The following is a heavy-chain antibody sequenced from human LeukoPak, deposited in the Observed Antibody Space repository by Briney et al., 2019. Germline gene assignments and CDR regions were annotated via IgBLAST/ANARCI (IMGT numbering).Heavy chain of an antibody. CDR1: GFTVSTYE. J-gene: IGHJ4*02. D-gene: IGHD3-10*01. CDR2: IKTKTDGGTT. CDR3: TTDYGSGSYRYFNY. V-gene: IGHV3-15*01. Sequence: GGSLRLSCAASGFTVSTYEMNWVRQAPGKGLEWVGRIKTKTDGGTTDYAAPVKGRFTISRDDSKNTLYLQMNSLKTEDTAVYYCTTDYGSGSYRYFNYWGQGTLVTVSS.